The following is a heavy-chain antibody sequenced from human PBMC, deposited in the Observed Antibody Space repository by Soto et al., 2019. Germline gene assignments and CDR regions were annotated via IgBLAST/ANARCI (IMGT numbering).Heavy chain of an antibody. J-gene: IGHJ4*02. Sequence: SETLSLTCTVSGDSISTYYWSWIRQPPGKGLQWIGYIFYSGGTAYNPSLKSRVTISLDMSKKQISLKLSSVTTADTATYFCARLQLVQKVIDYWGQGALVTVSS. CDR3: ARLQLVQKVIDY. D-gene: IGHD1-1*01. CDR2: IFYSGGT. V-gene: IGHV4-59*01. CDR1: GDSISTYY.